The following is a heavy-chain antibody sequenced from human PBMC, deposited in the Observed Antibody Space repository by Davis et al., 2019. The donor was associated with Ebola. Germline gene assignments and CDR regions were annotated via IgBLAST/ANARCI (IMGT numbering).Heavy chain of an antibody. CDR1: GFTFDDYG. CDR3: VRQGRDLDI. V-gene: IGHV3-20*04. J-gene: IGHJ3*02. CDR2: INWNGGST. Sequence: GESLKISCAASGFTFDDYGMSWVRQAPGKGLEWVSGINWNGGSTGYADSVKGRFTISRDNAKNSLFLQMSSLRPEDTAVYYCVRQGRDLDIWGQGTMVTVSS.